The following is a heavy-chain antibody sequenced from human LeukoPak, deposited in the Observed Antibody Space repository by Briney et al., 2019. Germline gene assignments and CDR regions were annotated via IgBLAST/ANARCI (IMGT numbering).Heavy chain of an antibody. CDR2: INPKSGGT. CDR1: GYSFIGYY. V-gene: IGHV1-2*02. CDR3: ARDGQGTGKTFDY. D-gene: IGHD1-1*01. Sequence: ASVKVSCKASGYSFIGYYMHWVRQALGQGLEWMGWINPKSGGTNYAQKFQGRVSLTRDTSISTAYMELSRLRSDDTAVYYCARDGQGTGKTFDYWGQGTLVTVSS. J-gene: IGHJ4*02.